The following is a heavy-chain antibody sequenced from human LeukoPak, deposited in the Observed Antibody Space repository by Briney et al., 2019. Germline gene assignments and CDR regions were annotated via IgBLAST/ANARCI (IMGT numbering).Heavy chain of an antibody. Sequence: GASVKVSCKASGYTFTSYAMHWVRQAPGQRLEWMGWINAGNGNTKYSQKFQGRVTITRDTSASTAYMELSSLRSEDTAVYYCARGTYYYGSGSYYIGRGWFDPWGQGTLVTVSS. D-gene: IGHD3-10*01. J-gene: IGHJ5*02. CDR1: GYTFTSYA. CDR3: ARGTYYYGSGSYYIGRGWFDP. CDR2: INAGNGNT. V-gene: IGHV1-3*01.